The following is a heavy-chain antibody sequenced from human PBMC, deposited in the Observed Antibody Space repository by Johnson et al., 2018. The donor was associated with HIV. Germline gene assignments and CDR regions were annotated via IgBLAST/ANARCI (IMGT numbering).Heavy chain of an antibody. Sequence: QVQLVESGGGVVQPGRSLRLSCAASGFTFSSYGMHWVRQAPGKGLEWVAVISHDGSHKYYADSVKGRFSLSRDNSKNTLYLQMNSLRAEDTAVYYCAKVAVPYEDDAFDIWGQGTMVTVSS. D-gene: IGHD6-19*01. J-gene: IGHJ3*02. CDR2: ISHDGSHK. CDR1: GFTFSSYG. CDR3: AKVAVPYEDDAFDI. V-gene: IGHV3-33*05.